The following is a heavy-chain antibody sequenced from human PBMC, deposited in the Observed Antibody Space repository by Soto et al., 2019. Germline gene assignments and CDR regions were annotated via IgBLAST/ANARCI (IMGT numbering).Heavy chain of an antibody. CDR3: ARVVGAPNWFDP. V-gene: IGHV3-7*04. Sequence: EVQLVDSGGGLVQPGGSLRLSCAASGFVFSSHRMSWVRQAPGKGLEWVANIKQDGSEKYYVDSVKGRFTSSRDNAKNSLYLQMNSLRAEDPAVYYCARVVGAPNWFDPWGQGTLVTVSS. D-gene: IGHD1-26*01. CDR2: IKQDGSEK. J-gene: IGHJ5*02. CDR1: GFVFSSHR.